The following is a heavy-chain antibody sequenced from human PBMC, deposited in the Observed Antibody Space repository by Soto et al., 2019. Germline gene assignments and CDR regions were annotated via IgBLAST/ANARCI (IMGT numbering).Heavy chain of an antibody. V-gene: IGHV4-31*03. CDR1: GGSISSGGYY. CDR2: IYYSGST. J-gene: IGHJ4*02. Sequence: SETLSLTCTVSGGSISSGGYYWSWIRQHPGKGLEWIGHIYYSGSTYYNPSLKSRVTISVDTSKNQFSLKLSSVTAADTAVYYCAESTRGSYFDYWGQGTLVTVS. D-gene: IGHD2-15*01. CDR3: AESTRGSYFDY.